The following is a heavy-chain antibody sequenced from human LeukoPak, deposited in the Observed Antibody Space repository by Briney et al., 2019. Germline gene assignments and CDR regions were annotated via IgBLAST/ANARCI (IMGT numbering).Heavy chain of an antibody. Sequence: SETLSLTCTVSSDSIYSSNYYWGWIRQPPGKGLEWIGSIYYSGSTYYNSSLKSRVTISVDTSKNQFSLKLSSLTAADTAVYYCARAAYCGSDCYLFDYWGQGTLVTVFS. CDR3: ARAAYCGSDCYLFDY. CDR1: SDSIYSSNYY. V-gene: IGHV4-39*01. J-gene: IGHJ4*02. CDR2: IYYSGST. D-gene: IGHD2-21*02.